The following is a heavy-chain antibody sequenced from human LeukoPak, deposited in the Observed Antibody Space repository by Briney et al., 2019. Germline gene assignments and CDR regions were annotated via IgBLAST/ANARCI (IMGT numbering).Heavy chain of an antibody. CDR2: ISAYNGNT. Sequence: GSVKVSCKASGYTFTSYGISWVRQAPGQGLEWMGWISAYNGNTNYAQKLQGRVTMTTDTSTSTAYMELRSLRPDDTAVYYCARYREKAMVNRYYYYMDVWGKGTTVTVSS. V-gene: IGHV1-18*01. CDR3: ARYREKAMVNRYYYYMDV. D-gene: IGHD5-18*01. J-gene: IGHJ6*03. CDR1: GYTFTSYG.